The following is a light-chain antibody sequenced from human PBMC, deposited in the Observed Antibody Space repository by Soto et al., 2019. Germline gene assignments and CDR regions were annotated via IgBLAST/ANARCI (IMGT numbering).Light chain of an antibody. CDR3: SSYSATNALV. Sequence: QYGLTQPAPVSGTPAESIAISCTATSRAVGNNPYVAWYQQHPGKVPKLIIYEVTNRPSGVTSRFSGSKPENTASLTISGLQAEDEADYYCSSYSATNALVFGSGTKVT. J-gene: IGLJ1*01. CDR1: SRAVGNNPY. CDR2: EVT. V-gene: IGLV2-14*01.